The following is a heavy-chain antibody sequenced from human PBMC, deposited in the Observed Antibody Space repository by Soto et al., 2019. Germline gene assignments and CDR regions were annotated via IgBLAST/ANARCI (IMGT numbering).Heavy chain of an antibody. D-gene: IGHD5-18*01. V-gene: IGHV3-30-3*01. J-gene: IGHJ4*02. Sequence: QVHLVESGGGVVQPGRSLRLSCAASGFTFSSYAMHWVRQAPGKGLEWVAVISYDGSNKYYADSVKGRFTISRDNSKNTLYLQMNSLRAEDTAAYYCARDQGQNTGTEPFDYWGQGTLVTFSS. CDR1: GFTFSSYA. CDR3: ARDQGQNTGTEPFDY. CDR2: ISYDGSNK.